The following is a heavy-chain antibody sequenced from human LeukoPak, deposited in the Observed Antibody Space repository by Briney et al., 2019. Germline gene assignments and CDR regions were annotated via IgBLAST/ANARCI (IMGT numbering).Heavy chain of an antibody. Sequence: GGSLRLSCAASGFTFSSYSMNWVRQAPGKGLEWVSSISSSSSYIYYADSVKGRFTISRDNAKNSLYLQMNSLRAEDTAVYYCARVGVVSGYSYGQPWYFDYWGQGTLVTVSS. D-gene: IGHD5-18*01. CDR3: ARVGVVSGYSYGQPWYFDY. J-gene: IGHJ4*02. CDR1: GFTFSSYS. CDR2: ISSSSSYI. V-gene: IGHV3-21*01.